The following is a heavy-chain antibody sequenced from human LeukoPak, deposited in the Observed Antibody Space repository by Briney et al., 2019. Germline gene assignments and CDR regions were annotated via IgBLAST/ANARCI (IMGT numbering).Heavy chain of an antibody. Sequence: PGGSLRLSFAASGFTFSSYDMHWVRQATGKGLEWVSAIGTAGDTYYPGSVKGRFTISRENAKNSLYLQMNSLRAEDTAVYYCARDELRYFDWLSGALDYWGQGTLVTVSS. CDR2: IGTAGDT. V-gene: IGHV3-13*01. D-gene: IGHD3-9*01. CDR3: ARDELRYFDWLSGALDY. J-gene: IGHJ4*02. CDR1: GFTFSSYD.